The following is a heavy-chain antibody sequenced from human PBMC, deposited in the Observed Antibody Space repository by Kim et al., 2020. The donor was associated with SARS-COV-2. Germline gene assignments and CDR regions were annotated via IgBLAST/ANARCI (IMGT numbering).Heavy chain of an antibody. V-gene: IGHV3-33*01. CDR1: GFTFSSYG. CDR3: ARDAAVIVATYYFDY. Sequence: GGSLRLSCAASGFTFSSYGMHWVRQAPGKGLEWVAVIWYDGSNKYYADSVKGRFTISRDNSKNTLYLQMNSLRAEDTAVYYCARDAAVIVATYYFDYWGQGTLVTVSS. D-gene: IGHD5-12*01. J-gene: IGHJ4*02. CDR2: IWYDGSNK.